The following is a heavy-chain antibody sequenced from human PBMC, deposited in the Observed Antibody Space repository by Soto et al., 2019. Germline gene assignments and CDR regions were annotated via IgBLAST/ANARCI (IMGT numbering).Heavy chain of an antibody. CDR3: ARNRRLGYCSGGRCYVSPRWIQP. D-gene: IGHD2-15*01. Sequence: QVQLQESGPGLVKPSETLSLTCTVSGGSISSYYWSWIRQPAGKGLEWIGRIYTSGSTNYNPSHKSLVTTSLDTSKNQFSLQLISVTAADSALYYCARNRRLGYCSGGRCYVSPRWIQPCGQRTLVIIYS. V-gene: IGHV4-4*07. J-gene: IGHJ5*02. CDR2: IYTSGST. CDR1: GGSISSYY.